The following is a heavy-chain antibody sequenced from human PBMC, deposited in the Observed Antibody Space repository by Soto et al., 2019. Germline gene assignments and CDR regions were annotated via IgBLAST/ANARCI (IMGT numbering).Heavy chain of an antibody. CDR3: AKDGNWLDVYFDV. D-gene: IGHD6-19*01. V-gene: IGHV3-23*01. CDR2: SSASGRSR. J-gene: IGHJ4*02. CDR1: GIEFSNYA. Sequence: GGSLRLSCVASGIEFSNYAMSWVRQAPGKGLEWASISSASGRSRYHADSVKGRFTISRDNSKNTLYLHMTNLRAEDTAVYYCAKDGNWLDVYFDVWGQGTPVTVSS.